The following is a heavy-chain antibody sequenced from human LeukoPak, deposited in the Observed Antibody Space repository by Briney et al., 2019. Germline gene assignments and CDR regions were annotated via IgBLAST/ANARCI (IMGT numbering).Heavy chain of an antibody. CDR1: GFTFSSYS. V-gene: IGHV3-21*01. CDR3: ARERLIDGGYFDY. Sequence: GGSLRLSCAASGFTFSSYSMNWVRQAPGKGLEWVSSISSSSSYIYYADSVKGRFTISRDKAKNSLYLQMNSLRAEDTAVYYCARERLIDGGYFDYWGQGTLVTVSS. J-gene: IGHJ4*02. CDR2: ISSSSSYI. D-gene: IGHD2-15*01.